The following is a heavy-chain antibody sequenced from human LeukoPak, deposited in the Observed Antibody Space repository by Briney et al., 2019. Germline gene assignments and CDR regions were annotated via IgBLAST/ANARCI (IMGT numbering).Heavy chain of an antibody. J-gene: IGHJ4*02. Sequence: GGSLRLSCAASGFTFSSNSMNWVRQAPGKGLEWVSYISSAGGTIYYADSMKGRFIISRDNAKNSLYLQMNSLRVEDTAVYYCARGRNYDFWSGYYQDYWGQGTLVTVSS. D-gene: IGHD3-3*01. V-gene: IGHV3-48*04. CDR3: ARGRNYDFWSGYYQDY. CDR2: ISSAGGTI. CDR1: GFTFSSNS.